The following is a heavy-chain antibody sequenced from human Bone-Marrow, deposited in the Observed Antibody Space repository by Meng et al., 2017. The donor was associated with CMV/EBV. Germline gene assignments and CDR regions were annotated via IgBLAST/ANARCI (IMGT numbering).Heavy chain of an antibody. CDR2: INHSGST. V-gene: IGHV4-34*01. D-gene: IGHD3-3*01. Sequence: GSLRLSCAVYGGSFSGYYWSWIRQPPGKGLEWIGEINHSGSTNYNPSLKSRVTISVDTSKYQFSLKLSSVTAADTAVYYCARSITIFGVVNRRYYYGMDVWGQGTTVTVSS. CDR1: GGSFSGYY. CDR3: ARSITIFGVVNRRYYYGMDV. J-gene: IGHJ6*02.